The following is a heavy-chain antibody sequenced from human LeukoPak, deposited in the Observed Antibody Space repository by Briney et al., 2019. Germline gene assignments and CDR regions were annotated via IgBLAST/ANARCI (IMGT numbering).Heavy chain of an antibody. D-gene: IGHD5-12*01. CDR1: GFTFSSYN. J-gene: IGHJ4*02. Sequence: GGSLRLSCAASGFTFSSYNMNWVRQAPGKGLEWVSSTTSSSSYIYYADSVMGRFTISRDNANKSLYLQMNSLRAEDTAVYYCATSGGHGWNYYFDNWGQGTLVTVSS. V-gene: IGHV3-21*01. CDR3: ATSGGHGWNYYFDN. CDR2: TTSSSSYI.